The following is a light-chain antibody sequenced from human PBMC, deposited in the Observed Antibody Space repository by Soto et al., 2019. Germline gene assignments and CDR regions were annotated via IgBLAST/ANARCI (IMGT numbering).Light chain of an antibody. CDR3: SSFSYSSTPNYV. J-gene: IGLJ1*01. CDR1: SSDVGGYNY. CDR2: DVD. V-gene: IGLV2-14*01. Sequence: QSVLTQPASVSVSPGQSITISCTGTSSDVGGYNYVSWYQQHPGKAPKLIIYDVDNRPSGISSRFSGSKSGNTASLTISGLQAEDEADYYCSSFSYSSTPNYVFGTGTKVTVL.